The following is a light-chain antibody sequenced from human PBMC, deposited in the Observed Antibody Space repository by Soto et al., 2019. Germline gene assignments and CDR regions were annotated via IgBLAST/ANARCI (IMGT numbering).Light chain of an antibody. J-gene: IGKJ3*01. CDR3: QKYSSVPV. Sequence: DIQITQSPTSLSASVGDRVTITCRASKDIRNFVAWYQQKPGKAPKLLIYAASTLQSGVLSRFSGSGSVTDFTLTIKRLQPEDVATNSCQKYSSVPVFGPGTKVEIK. CDR2: AAS. V-gene: IGKV1-27*01. CDR1: KDIRNF.